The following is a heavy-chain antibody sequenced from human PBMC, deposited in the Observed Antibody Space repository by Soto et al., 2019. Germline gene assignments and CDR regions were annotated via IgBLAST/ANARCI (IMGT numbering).Heavy chain of an antibody. Sequence: ASVKVSCKASGGTFSSYAISWVRQAPGQGLEWMGGIIPIFGTANYAQKFQGRVTITADKSTSTAYMELSSLRSEDTAVYYCARETVATTEDYYYYYGMDVWGQGTTVTAP. CDR3: ARETVATTEDYYYYYGMDV. J-gene: IGHJ6*02. CDR2: IIPIFGTA. V-gene: IGHV1-69*06. D-gene: IGHD5-12*01. CDR1: GGTFSSYA.